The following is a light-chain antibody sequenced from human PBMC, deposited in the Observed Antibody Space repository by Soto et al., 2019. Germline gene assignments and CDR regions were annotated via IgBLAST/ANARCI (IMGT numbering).Light chain of an antibody. V-gene: IGKV1-9*01. CDR2: DSS. J-gene: IGKJ2*01. CDR1: YDISSA. Sequence: DIQLTQSPSFLSASVEDRVTISCRASYDISSALAWYQQEPGKPPKLLIYDSSTVQTGVPSRFTGSGSGRKFTLTISGLQFGDFATYFCLQLSHYPSTFGQGTKLEI. CDR3: LQLSHYPST.